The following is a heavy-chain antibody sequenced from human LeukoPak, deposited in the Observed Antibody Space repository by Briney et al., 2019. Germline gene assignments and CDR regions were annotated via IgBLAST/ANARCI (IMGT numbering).Heavy chain of an antibody. CDR2: ISGSGGST. CDR3: ASQERGYSYLYYYYYMDV. D-gene: IGHD5-18*01. V-gene: IGHV3-23*01. J-gene: IGHJ6*03. CDR1: GFTFSSYA. Sequence: PGGSLRLSCAASGFTFSSYAMSWVRQAPGKGLEWVSAISGSGGSTYYADSVKGRFTISRDNAKNSLYLQMNSLRAEDTAVYYCASQERGYSYLYYYYYMDVWGKGTTVTVSS.